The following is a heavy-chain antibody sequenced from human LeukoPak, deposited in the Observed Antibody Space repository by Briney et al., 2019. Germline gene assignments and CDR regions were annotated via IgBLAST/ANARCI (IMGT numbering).Heavy chain of an antibody. V-gene: IGHV1-69*04. CDR2: IIPILGIA. CDR1: GGTFSSYA. D-gene: IGHD6-13*01. J-gene: IGHJ4*02. CDR3: ARDQTAAANYFDY. Sequence: SVTVSCKASGGTFSSYAISWVRQAPGQGLEWMGRIIPILGIANYAQKFQGRVTMTRDTSTSTVFMELSSLRSEDTAVYYCARDQTAAANYFDYWGQGTLVTVSS.